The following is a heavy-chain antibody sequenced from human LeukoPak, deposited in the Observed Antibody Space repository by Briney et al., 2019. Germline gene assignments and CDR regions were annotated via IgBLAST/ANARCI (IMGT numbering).Heavy chain of an antibody. J-gene: IGHJ4*02. CDR1: GGTLSSYA. V-gene: IGHV1-69*05. Sequence: GASVKVSCKASGGTLSSYAISWVRQAPGQGREWMGGIIPIFGTANYAQKFQGRVTITTDESTSTAYMELSSLRSEDMAVYYCARDIRPYYYDSSGYPTPTKYFDYWGQGTLVTVSS. CDR3: ARDIRPYYYDSSGYPTPTKYFDY. CDR2: IIPIFGTA. D-gene: IGHD3-22*01.